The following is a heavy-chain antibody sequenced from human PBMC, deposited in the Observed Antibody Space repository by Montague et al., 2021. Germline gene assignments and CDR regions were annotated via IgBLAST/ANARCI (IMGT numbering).Heavy chain of an antibody. V-gene: IGHV4-59*01. CDR1: GDSINFYY. CDR3: ARKGTNWDY. D-gene: IGHD2-8*01. Sequence: SETLSLTCTVSGDSINFYYWSWIRQPPGEGLEWIGYVYYTGTTNXNPSLKSRVTISVDTSRNQFFLNVNSVTAADTAVYYCARKGTNWDYWGQGTLVTASS. CDR2: VYYTGTT. J-gene: IGHJ4*02.